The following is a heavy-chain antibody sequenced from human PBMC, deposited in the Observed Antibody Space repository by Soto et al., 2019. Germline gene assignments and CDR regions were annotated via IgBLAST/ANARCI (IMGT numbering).Heavy chain of an antibody. CDR2: IYHSGST. CDR3: ARVFDTVGSFEY. D-gene: IGHD3-10*02. V-gene: IGHV4-30-2*01. J-gene: IGHJ4*02. CDR1: GGSISSGGYP. Sequence: QLQLQESGSGLVKPSETLSLTCAVSGGSISSGGYPWSWIRQPPGKGLEWIGYIYHSGSTYYNPSLKSRVTISVNXSKNQFSLKLSSVTAADTAVYYCARVFDTVGSFEYWGQGTLVTVSS.